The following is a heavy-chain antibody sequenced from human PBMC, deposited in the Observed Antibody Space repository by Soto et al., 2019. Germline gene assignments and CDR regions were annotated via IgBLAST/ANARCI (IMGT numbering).Heavy chain of an antibody. J-gene: IGHJ5*02. Sequence: SLRLSCAASGFTFSSYAMHWVRQAPGKGLEWVAVISYDGSNKYYADSVKGRFTISRDNSKNTLYLQMNSLRAEDTAVYYCALALYSGTPGTSPDWFDPWGQGTLVTVSS. CDR1: GFTFSSYA. CDR3: ALALYSGTPGTSPDWFDP. V-gene: IGHV3-30-3*01. D-gene: IGHD1-1*01. CDR2: ISYDGSNK.